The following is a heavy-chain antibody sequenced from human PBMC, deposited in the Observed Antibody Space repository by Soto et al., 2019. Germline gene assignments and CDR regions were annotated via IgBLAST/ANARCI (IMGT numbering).Heavy chain of an antibody. CDR1: GGSFSGYY. Sequence: SETLSLTCAVYGGSFSGYYWSWIRQPPGKGLEWIGEINHSGSTNYNPSLKSRVTISVDTSKNQFSLKLSSVTAADTAVYYCARGYPLLLWGQGTLVTVSS. CDR3: ARGYPLLL. J-gene: IGHJ4*02. D-gene: IGHD3-10*01. V-gene: IGHV4-34*01. CDR2: INHSGST.